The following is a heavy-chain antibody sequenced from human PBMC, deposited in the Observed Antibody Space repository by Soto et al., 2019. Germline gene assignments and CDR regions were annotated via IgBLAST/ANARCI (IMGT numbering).Heavy chain of an antibody. CDR2: INWSGGTT. V-gene: IGHV3-20*04. D-gene: IGHD5-18*01. Sequence: GGSLRLSCAASGFIFHDYGLSWVRQVPGKGLEWVSGINWSGGTTSYADSVKGRFTISRDNAMNSLYLQMSSLRVEDTALYYCARGYSYGNFDYWGQGSLVTVSS. CDR3: ARGYSYGNFDY. CDR1: GFIFHDYG. J-gene: IGHJ4*02.